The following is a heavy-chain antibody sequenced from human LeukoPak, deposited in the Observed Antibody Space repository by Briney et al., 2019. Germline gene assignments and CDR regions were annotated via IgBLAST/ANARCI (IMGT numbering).Heavy chain of an antibody. CDR2: INAGNGNT. V-gene: IGHV1-3*01. CDR3: ARVDSGWYRTFDI. Sequence: ASVKVSCKASGYTFTSYAMHWVRQAPGQRLEWMGWINAGNGNTKYSQKSQGRVTITRDTSASTAYMELSSLRSEDTAVYYCARVDSGWYRTFDIWGQGTMVTVSS. CDR1: GYTFTSYA. J-gene: IGHJ3*02. D-gene: IGHD6-19*01.